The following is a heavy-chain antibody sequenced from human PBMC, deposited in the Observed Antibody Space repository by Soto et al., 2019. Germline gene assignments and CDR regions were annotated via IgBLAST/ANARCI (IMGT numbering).Heavy chain of an antibody. J-gene: IGHJ4*02. Sequence: QVQLVQSGAEVKKPGSSVKVSCKASGDTFSSHTITWVRQAPGQGLDGMGRIIPILGRATYEQKFQGRVTLTADKSSSTGCLELRSVTSEDTAVYYCAGDAATAWSLSHFDHWGQGTLVTVSS. CDR2: IIPILGRA. D-gene: IGHD2-15*01. CDR1: GDTFSSHT. CDR3: AGDAATAWSLSHFDH. V-gene: IGHV1-69*08.